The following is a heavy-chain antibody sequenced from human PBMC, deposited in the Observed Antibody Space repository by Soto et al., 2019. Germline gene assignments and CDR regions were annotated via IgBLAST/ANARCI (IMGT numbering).Heavy chain of an antibody. V-gene: IGHV4-39*01. CDR3: ARHTPAISISDH. Sequence: SSETLSLTCTVSGGSISSSSYYWGWIRQPPGKGLEWIGSIYYSGSTYYNPSLKSRVTISVDTSKNQFYLKLSSVTAADTAVYYCARHTPAISISDHWGQGTLVTVSS. D-gene: IGHD2-15*01. J-gene: IGHJ4*02. CDR1: GGSISSSSYY. CDR2: IYYSGST.